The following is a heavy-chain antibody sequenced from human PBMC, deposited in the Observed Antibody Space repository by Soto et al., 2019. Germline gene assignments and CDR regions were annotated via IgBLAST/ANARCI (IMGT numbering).Heavy chain of an antibody. V-gene: IGHV3-23*01. D-gene: IGHD2-21*02. CDR1: GFTFSTYA. Sequence: EVQLLESGGGLVQPGGSLRLSCAASGFTFSTYAMSWVRQAPGKGLEWVSTISGSGGSTHYADSVKGRFTISRDNSKNPLYLQLNSLRAEDTAVYYCAKFCGGNSAHTYTIDPWGQGTLVPVSS. CDR3: AKFCGGNSAHTYTIDP. J-gene: IGHJ5*02. CDR2: ISGSGGST.